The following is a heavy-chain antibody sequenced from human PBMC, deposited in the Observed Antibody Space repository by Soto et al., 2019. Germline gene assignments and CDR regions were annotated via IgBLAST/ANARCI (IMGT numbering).Heavy chain of an antibody. J-gene: IGHJ6*02. V-gene: IGHV3-11*06. D-gene: IGHD2-2*01. CDR2: ISGSNIYT. Sequence: LRLSCAASGFTFSDYYMSWIRQAPGKGLEWISYISGSNIYTNYADSVKGRFTISRDNANNSLYLQMDSLRVEDTAVYYCARDGGEVIPAAIGGGYGMDVWGQGTTVTVSS. CDR1: GFTFSDYY. CDR3: ARDGGEVIPAAIGGGYGMDV.